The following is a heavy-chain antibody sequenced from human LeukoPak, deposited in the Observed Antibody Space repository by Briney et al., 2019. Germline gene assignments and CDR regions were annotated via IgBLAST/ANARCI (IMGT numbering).Heavy chain of an antibody. CDR1: GFTFSSYG. D-gene: IGHD5-18*01. V-gene: IGHV3-30*02. CDR2: IRYDGSNK. J-gene: IGHJ6*03. Sequence: GGSLRLSCAASGFTFSSYGMHWVRQAPGKGLEWVAFIRYDGSNKYYADSVKGRFTISRDNSKNTLYLQMNSLRIEDTAVFYCARDSDTAGYYYYMDVWGKGTTVIVSS. CDR3: ARDSDTAGYYYYMDV.